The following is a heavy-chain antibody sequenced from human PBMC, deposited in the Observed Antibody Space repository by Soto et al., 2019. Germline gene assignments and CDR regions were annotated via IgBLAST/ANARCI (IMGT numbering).Heavy chain of an antibody. Sequence: PGGSLRLSCAASGFTFDDYAMHWVRQAPGQGLEWVSGSSWNSGSIGYADSVKGRFTTSRDNAKNSLYLQMNSLRAEDTALYYCAKGRVVRGVIITNYYYYGMDVWGQGTTVTVSS. D-gene: IGHD3-10*01. CDR1: GFTFDDYA. V-gene: IGHV3-9*01. CDR2: SSWNSGSI. CDR3: AKGRVVRGVIITNYYYYGMDV. J-gene: IGHJ6*02.